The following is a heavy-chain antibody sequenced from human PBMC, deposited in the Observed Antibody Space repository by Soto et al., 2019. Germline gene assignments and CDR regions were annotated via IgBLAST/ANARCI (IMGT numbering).Heavy chain of an antibody. CDR3: ARDRGSPRCSSTSCYTASSWFDP. V-gene: IGHV1-69*01. CDR2: IIPIFGTA. D-gene: IGHD2-2*02. CDR1: GGTFSSYA. J-gene: IGHJ5*02. Sequence: QVQLVQSGAEVKKPGSSVKVSCKASGGTFSSYAISWVRQAPGQGLEWMGGIIPIFGTANYAQKFQGRVTITADESTSTAYMELSSLGSEDRAVYYCARDRGSPRCSSTSCYTASSWFDPWGQGTLVTVSS.